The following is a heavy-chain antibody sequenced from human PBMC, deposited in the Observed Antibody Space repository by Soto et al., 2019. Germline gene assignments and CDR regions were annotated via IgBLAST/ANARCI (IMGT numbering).Heavy chain of an antibody. CDR3: ARGDGSGYQFFDY. D-gene: IGHD3-22*01. Sequence: SETLSLRCTVSGGSIRSYYWSWIRQPPGKGLEWFGYIYYTGSTNYNPSLKSRVTISVDTSKNQFSLKLSSVTAAETAVYYCARGDGSGYQFFDYWGQGTPVTVS. V-gene: IGHV4-59*08. CDR2: IYYTGST. J-gene: IGHJ4*02. CDR1: GGSIRSYY.